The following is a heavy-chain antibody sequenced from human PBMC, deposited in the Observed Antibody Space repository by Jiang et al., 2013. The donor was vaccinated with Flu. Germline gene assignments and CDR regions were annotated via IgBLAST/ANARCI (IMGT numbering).Heavy chain of an antibody. Sequence: CGAEVKKPGASVKVSCKASGYTFTGYYMHWVRQAPGQGLEWMGRINPNSGGTNYAQKFQGRVTMTRDTSISTAYMELSRLRSDDTAVYYCATLAYYDYIWGIIVPVTTWGQGTLV. CDR3: ATLAYYDYIWGIIVPVTT. CDR1: GYTFTGYY. J-gene: IGHJ4*02. D-gene: IGHD3-16*02. V-gene: IGHV1-2*06. CDR2: INPNSGGT.